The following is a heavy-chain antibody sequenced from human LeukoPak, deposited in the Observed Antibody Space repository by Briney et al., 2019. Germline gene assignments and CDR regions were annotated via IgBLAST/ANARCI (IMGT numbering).Heavy chain of an antibody. V-gene: IGHV5-51*01. D-gene: IGHD5-24*01. CDR2: IYPGDSDT. CDR3: ARCEGGGYNPTPGAKYGMDV. Sequence: GESLKISCKGSGYSFTSYWIGWVRQMPGKGLEWMGIIYPGDSDTRYSPSFQGQVTISADKSISTAYLQWSSLKASDTAMYYCARCEGGGYNPTPGAKYGMDVWGQGTTVTVSS. J-gene: IGHJ6*02. CDR1: GYSFTSYW.